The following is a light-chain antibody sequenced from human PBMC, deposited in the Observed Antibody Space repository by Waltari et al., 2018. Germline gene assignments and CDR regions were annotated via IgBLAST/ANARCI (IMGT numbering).Light chain of an antibody. Sequence: QSVLTQPPSVSAAPGQKVTISCSGTSSNIGNNYVSWYQQFPGTAPKLLNYDNNKRPSGIPDRFSGSKSGTSATLVITGLQTGDEAAYYCATWDTTLSKVFGGGTKLTVL. J-gene: IGLJ2*01. CDR2: DNN. V-gene: IGLV1-51*01. CDR3: ATWDTTLSKV. CDR1: SSNIGNNY.